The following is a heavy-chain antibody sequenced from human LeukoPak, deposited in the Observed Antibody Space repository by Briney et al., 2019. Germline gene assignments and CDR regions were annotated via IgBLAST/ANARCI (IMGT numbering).Heavy chain of an antibody. CDR2: IYSGGST. Sequence: PGGSLRLSCAASGFTVSSNYMSWVRQAPGKGLEWVSVIYSGGSTYYADSVKGRFTISRDNSKNTLYLQMNSLRAEDTAVYYCAKTQPHIVVVVAATVGLDYWGQGTLVTVSS. CDR3: AKTQPHIVVVVAATVGLDY. V-gene: IGHV3-66*01. D-gene: IGHD2-15*01. CDR1: GFTVSSNY. J-gene: IGHJ4*02.